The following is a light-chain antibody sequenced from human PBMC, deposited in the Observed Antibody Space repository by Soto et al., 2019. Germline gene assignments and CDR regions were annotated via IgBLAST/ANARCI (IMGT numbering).Light chain of an antibody. Sequence: QSALTQPASVSGSPGQSITISCTGTSNDVGSYNLVSWYQQHPGKAPKLMIYEGSKRPSGVSNRFSGSKSGNTASLTISGLQAEDEADCYCCSYAGSSIVVFGGGTKVTVL. CDR1: SNDVGSYNL. V-gene: IGLV2-23*01. CDR2: EGS. CDR3: CSYAGSSIVV. J-gene: IGLJ2*01.